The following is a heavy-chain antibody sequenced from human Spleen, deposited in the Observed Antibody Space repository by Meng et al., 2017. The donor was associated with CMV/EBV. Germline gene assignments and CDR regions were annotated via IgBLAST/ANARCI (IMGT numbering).Heavy chain of an antibody. D-gene: IGHD3-10*01. Sequence: SETLSLTCTVSGGSISSYYWTWIRQPPGKGLEWIGNIYYTGSTNYNPSLQSRITISLDTPKNRFSLRLSSVTAADTAVYYCARYNVVRGLNYYYYGMDVWGQGTTVTVSS. CDR1: GGSISSYY. V-gene: IGHV4-59*01. CDR2: IYYTGST. J-gene: IGHJ6*02. CDR3: ARYNVVRGLNYYYYGMDV.